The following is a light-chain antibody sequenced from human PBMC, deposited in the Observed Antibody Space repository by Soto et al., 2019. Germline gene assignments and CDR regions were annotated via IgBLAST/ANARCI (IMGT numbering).Light chain of an antibody. Sequence: EIVLTQSPATLSLSPGERATLSCRASQSISSYLAWYQQKPGQAPRLLIYDASNRATGIPARFSGSGSGTDCTLTISSLEPEDCAVYYCQQRSNWPPITFGQGTRLEMK. CDR3: QQRSNWPPIT. J-gene: IGKJ5*01. CDR1: QSISSY. V-gene: IGKV3-11*01. CDR2: DAS.